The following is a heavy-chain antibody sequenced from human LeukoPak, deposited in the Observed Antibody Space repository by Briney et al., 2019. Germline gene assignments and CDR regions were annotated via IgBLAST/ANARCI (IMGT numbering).Heavy chain of an antibody. Sequence: GESLKISCKGSGYTFTNYWIAWGLQRPGKGLGWMVIIYPYYSDTRYSPSFQGQVTISADKSIAPAYLQWSSLKASDTAMYYCARPVEMATSPFDYWGQGTLVTVSS. D-gene: IGHD5-24*01. CDR2: IYPYYSDT. V-gene: IGHV5-51*01. CDR1: GYTFTNYW. J-gene: IGHJ4*02. CDR3: ARPVEMATSPFDY.